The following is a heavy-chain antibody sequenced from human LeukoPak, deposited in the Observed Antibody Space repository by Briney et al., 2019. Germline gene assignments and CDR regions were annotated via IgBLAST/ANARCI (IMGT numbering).Heavy chain of an antibody. J-gene: IGHJ4*02. CDR3: ARELAGEGLDY. D-gene: IGHD2-21*01. Sequence: GGSLRLSCAASGFTFSSYDMHWVRQATGKGLEGVSAIGTGGDTYYPGSVKGRFTISRENAKNVLYLQMNSLRAGDTAVYYCARELAGEGLDYWGQGTLVTVSS. CDR1: GFTFSSYD. V-gene: IGHV3-13*01. CDR2: IGTGGDT.